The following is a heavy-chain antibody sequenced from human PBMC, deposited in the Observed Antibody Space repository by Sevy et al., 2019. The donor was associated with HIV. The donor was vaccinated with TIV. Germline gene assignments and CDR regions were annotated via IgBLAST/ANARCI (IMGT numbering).Heavy chain of an antibody. V-gene: IGHV3-23*01. CDR1: GFPVSSSY. CDR3: AKDLGRRGAVAGTNWFDP. J-gene: IGHJ5*02. CDR2: ISGSGGST. D-gene: IGHD6-19*01. Sequence: GGSLRLSCAASGFPVSSSYMNWVRQAPGKGLEWVSAISGSGGSTYYADSVKGRFTISRDNSKNTLYLQMNSLRAEDTAVYYCAKDLGRRGAVAGTNWFDPWGQGTLVTVSS.